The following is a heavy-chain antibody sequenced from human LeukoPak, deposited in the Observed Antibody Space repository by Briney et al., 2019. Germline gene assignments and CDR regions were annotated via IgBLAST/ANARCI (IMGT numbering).Heavy chain of an antibody. D-gene: IGHD3-9*01. Sequence: SQTLSLTCAISGDSVSSNNGAWNWVRQSPSRGLEWLGRTYYRSKWYNDYAESLISRITISPVTSKNQFSLQLYSVTPEDTAVYYCARDVGTTGWHTFDYWGQGTLVTVSS. V-gene: IGHV6-1*01. CDR3: ARDVGTTGWHTFDY. CDR1: GDSVSSNNGA. CDR2: TYYRSKWYN. J-gene: IGHJ4*02.